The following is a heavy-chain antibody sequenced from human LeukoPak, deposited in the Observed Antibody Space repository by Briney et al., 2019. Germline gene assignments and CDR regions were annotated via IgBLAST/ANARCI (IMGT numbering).Heavy chain of an antibody. CDR2: VSSSGSTI. D-gene: IGHD6-19*01. Sequence: PGGSLTLSCAASAFTFSSYEMNWVRQAPGKGLEWVSYVSSSGSTIYYADSVKGRFTISRDNAKNSLYLQMNSLRAEDTAVYYCARGRGVAVAGEANLFFDYWGQGTLVTVSS. J-gene: IGHJ4*02. V-gene: IGHV3-48*03. CDR1: AFTFSSYE. CDR3: ARGRGVAVAGEANLFFDY.